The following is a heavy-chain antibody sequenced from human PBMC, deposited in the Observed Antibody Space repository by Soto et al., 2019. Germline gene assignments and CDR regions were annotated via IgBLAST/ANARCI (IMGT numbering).Heavy chain of an antibody. Sequence: GSLRLSCAASGFTFSSYDMHWVRQATGKGLEWVSAIGTAGDTCYPGSVKGRFTISRENAKNSLYLQMNSLRAEDTAVYYCARSIAARPLYYYYGMDVWGQGTTVTVSS. CDR1: GFTFSSYD. CDR3: ARSIAARPLYYYYGMDV. CDR2: IGTAGDT. J-gene: IGHJ6*02. V-gene: IGHV3-13*01. D-gene: IGHD6-6*01.